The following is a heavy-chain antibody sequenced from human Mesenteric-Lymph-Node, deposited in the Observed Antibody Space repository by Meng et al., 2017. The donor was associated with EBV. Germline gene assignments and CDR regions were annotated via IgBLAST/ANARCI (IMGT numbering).Heavy chain of an antibody. CDR2: IYHSGST. CDR1: GGSISSNSW. Sequence: QVRLRAWGPGMVKPSWTLSLTCAVSGGSISSNSWWSWVRQPPGKGLEWIGQIYHSGSTNYNPSLKSRVTISVDKSKNQFSLKLSSVTAADTAVYYCAGSGSYSSFDYWGQGILVTVSS. D-gene: IGHD3-10*01. CDR3: AGSGSYSSFDY. V-gene: IGHV4-4*02. J-gene: IGHJ4*02.